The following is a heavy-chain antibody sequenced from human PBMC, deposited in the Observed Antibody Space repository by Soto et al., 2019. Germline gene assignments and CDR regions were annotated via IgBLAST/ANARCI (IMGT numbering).Heavy chain of an antibody. CDR2: ISPDGGYM. CDR3: ARATQSYYDTSGYYSYVH. J-gene: IGHJ4*02. D-gene: IGHD3-22*01. Sequence: GGSLRLSCAASGFTFRDYYMTWLRQAPGKGLEWVSYISPDGGYMYYADSVKGRFTISRDNAKNSLYLQMNSLGAEDTAFYYCARATQSYYDTSGYYSYVHWGQGAQVTVSS. V-gene: IGHV3-11*01. CDR1: GFTFRDYY.